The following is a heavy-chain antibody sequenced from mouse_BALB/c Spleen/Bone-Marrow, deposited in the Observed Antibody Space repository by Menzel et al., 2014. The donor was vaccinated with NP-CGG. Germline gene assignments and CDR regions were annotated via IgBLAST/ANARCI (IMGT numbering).Heavy chain of an antibody. Sequence: LQQSGSELVRPGASVKLSCKASGYTFTSYWMHWVKQRHGQGLEWIGNIYPGSGSTNYDEKFKSKGTLTVDASSSAAYMHLSGLTSEDSAVYYCTRDQVRRGYYYAMDYWGQGTSVTVSS. CDR2: IYPGSGST. CDR3: TRDQVRRGYYYAMDY. D-gene: IGHD2-14*01. J-gene: IGHJ4*01. CDR1: GYTFTSYW. V-gene: IGHV1S22*01.